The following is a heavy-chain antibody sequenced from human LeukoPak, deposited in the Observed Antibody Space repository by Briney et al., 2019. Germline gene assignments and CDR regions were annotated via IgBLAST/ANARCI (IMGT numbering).Heavy chain of an antibody. Sequence: PGGSLRLSCAAPGFTFSSYAMSWVRQAPGKGLEWVSAISGSGGRTYYADSVKGRFTISRDNSKNTMYLQTNSLRAEDTAVYYCAKSTTFYGDYSPFDYWGQGTLVTVSS. V-gene: IGHV3-23*01. CDR2: ISGSGGRT. J-gene: IGHJ4*02. CDR3: AKSTTFYGDYSPFDY. CDR1: GFTFSSYA. D-gene: IGHD4-17*01.